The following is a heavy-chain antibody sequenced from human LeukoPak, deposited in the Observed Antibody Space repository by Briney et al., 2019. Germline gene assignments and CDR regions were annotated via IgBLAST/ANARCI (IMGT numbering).Heavy chain of an antibody. CDR3: AKGPIVAHEY. D-gene: IGHD5-12*01. Sequence: GGSLRLSCSASGFTFSSYAMSWARQAPGKGLEWVSAISGSGGSTYYADSVKGRFTISRDNSKNTLDLQMNRLRAEDTAVYYCAKGPIVAHEYWGQGTLVTVSS. CDR1: GFTFSSYA. J-gene: IGHJ4*02. V-gene: IGHV3-23*01. CDR2: ISGSGGST.